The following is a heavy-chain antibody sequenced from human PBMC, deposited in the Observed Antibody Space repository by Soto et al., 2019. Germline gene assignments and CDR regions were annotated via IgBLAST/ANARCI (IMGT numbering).Heavy chain of an antibody. CDR2: IRAYNGNT. V-gene: IGHV1-18*01. J-gene: IGHJ5*02. D-gene: IGHD1-1*01. Sequence: QVQLVQSGAEVKKPGASVKDSCKASGYTFTSYGISWVRHAPGQGLERMGWIRAYNGNTNYAQKLQVRVTMTTDTSTTTAYMELRSLISVDTTVFYCARGGTPIALWGQGTLVTLSS. CDR3: ARGGTPIAL. CDR1: GYTFTSYG.